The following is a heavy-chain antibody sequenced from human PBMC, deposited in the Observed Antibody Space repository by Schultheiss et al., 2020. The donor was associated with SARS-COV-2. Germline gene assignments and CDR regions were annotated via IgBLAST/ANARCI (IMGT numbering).Heavy chain of an antibody. CDR2: IYYSGST. CDR1: GYSISSGYY. CDR3: ARMVVVAATLGWFDP. Sequence: SETLSLTCAVSGYSISSGYYWSWIRQPPGKGLEWIGYIYYSGSTNYNPSLKSRVTISLDTSKNQFSLRLSSVTAADTAVYYCARMVVVAATLGWFDPLGQGTLVTVSS. D-gene: IGHD2-15*01. V-gene: IGHV4-61*01. J-gene: IGHJ5*02.